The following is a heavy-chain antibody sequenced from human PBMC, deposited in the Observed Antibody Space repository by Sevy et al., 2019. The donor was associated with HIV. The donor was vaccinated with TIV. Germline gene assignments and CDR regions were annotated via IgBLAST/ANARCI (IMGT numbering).Heavy chain of an antibody. V-gene: IGHV3-48*02. CDR3: ASSDATSRFGYYYFAMDF. CDR1: GFTFNTYN. J-gene: IGHJ6*02. D-gene: IGHD3-22*01. CDR2: ISYTSTTI. Sequence: GGSLRLSCAVSGFTFNTYNMNWVRQAPGKGLEWVSYISYTSTTIYYADSVRGRFTISRDNAKNTLYLQMNSLRDEDTAVYYCASSDATSRFGYYYFAMDFWGQGTSVPVSS.